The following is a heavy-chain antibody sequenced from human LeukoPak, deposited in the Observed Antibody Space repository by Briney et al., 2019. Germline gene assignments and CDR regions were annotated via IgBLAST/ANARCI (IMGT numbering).Heavy chain of an antibody. CDR1: GFTFSSYA. V-gene: IGHV3-23*01. Sequence: GGSLRLSCAASGFTFSSYAMSWVRQAPGRGLEWVSTISGGGGIYYADSVKGRFTISRDNSKNTLYLQMNSLRAEDTAVYYCAKESPHFDYWGQGTLVTVSS. CDR2: ISGGGGI. J-gene: IGHJ4*02. CDR3: AKESPHFDY.